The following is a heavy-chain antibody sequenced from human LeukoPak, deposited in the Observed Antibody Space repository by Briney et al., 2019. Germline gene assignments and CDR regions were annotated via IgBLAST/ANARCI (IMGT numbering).Heavy chain of an antibody. V-gene: IGHV4-59*01. CDR2: VYYIGST. J-gene: IGHJ6*04. Sequence: GTLSHTRMVSGGSLCYYYSWIRQPPGKGLEWIGSVYYIGSTNYNPSLRSRVTISLDTSRNQFSLNLSSVTAADTAVYYCARDPGTPYYFYGLDVWGKGTTVTVSS. CDR3: ARDPGTPYYFYGLDV. CDR1: GGSLCYY. D-gene: IGHD3-10*01.